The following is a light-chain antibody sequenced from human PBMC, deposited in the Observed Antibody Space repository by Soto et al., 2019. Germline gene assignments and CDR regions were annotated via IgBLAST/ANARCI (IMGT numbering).Light chain of an antibody. V-gene: IGLV2-14*01. Sequence: QSVLTQPASVSGYPGQSITISCTGASSDVGAYNYVAWCQQHPGKGPKLLIYDVSNRPSGFFSRFSGSKSGNTASLTIFGLRAEDEADYFCSSYTTSSTYVFGTGTKVTVL. J-gene: IGLJ1*01. CDR1: SSDVGAYNY. CDR3: SSYTTSSTYV. CDR2: DVS.